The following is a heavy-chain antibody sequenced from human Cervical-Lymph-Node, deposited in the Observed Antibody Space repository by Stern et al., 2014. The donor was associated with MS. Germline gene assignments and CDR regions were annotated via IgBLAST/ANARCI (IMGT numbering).Heavy chain of an antibody. CDR3: AKGDGVSVSWYWLDC. Sequence: QVQLVESGGGVVQPGRSLRLSCAASGFTFSTYGMHWVRQAPGRGLEWVAVMSNDGRNSYYADSVKGRFTISRDNSMNTLYLQMNSLRAEDTAVYYCAKGDGVSVSWYWLDCWGQGALVTVSS. J-gene: IGHJ4*02. CDR2: MSNDGRNS. D-gene: IGHD3-10*01. CDR1: GFTFSTYG. V-gene: IGHV3-30*18.